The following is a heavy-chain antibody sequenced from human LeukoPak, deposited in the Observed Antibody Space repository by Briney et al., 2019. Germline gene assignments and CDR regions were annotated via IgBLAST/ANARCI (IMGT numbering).Heavy chain of an antibody. Sequence: GGSLRLSCAASGFTFSTYSMNWVRQAPGKGLEWVSSISSGGNYIYYADSMKGRFTISRDNAKNLLYLQMNSLRAEETAVYYCARAGILVAGTDWYFDLWGRGTLVTVSS. V-gene: IGHV3-21*01. CDR1: GFTFSTYS. D-gene: IGHD6-19*01. CDR2: ISSGGNYI. J-gene: IGHJ2*01. CDR3: ARAGILVAGTDWYFDL.